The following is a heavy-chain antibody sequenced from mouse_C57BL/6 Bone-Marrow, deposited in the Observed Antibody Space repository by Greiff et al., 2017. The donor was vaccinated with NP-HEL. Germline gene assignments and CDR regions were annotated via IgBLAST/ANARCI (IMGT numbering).Heavy chain of an antibody. D-gene: IGHD4-1*01. J-gene: IGHJ2*01. V-gene: IGHV1-59*01. Sequence: QVQLQQPGAELVRPGTSVKLSCKASGYTFTSYWMHWVKQRPGQGLEWIGVIDPSDSYTNYNPKFKGKATLTVDTSSSTAYMQLSSLTSGDSAVYYCARSPVTGTGGYWGQGTTLTVSS. CDR2: IDPSDSYT. CDR1: GYTFTSYW. CDR3: ARSPVTGTGGY.